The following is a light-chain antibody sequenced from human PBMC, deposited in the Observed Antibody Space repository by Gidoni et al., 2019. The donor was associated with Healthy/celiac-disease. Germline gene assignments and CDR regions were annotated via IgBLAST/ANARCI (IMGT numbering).Light chain of an antibody. V-gene: IGLV2-23*01. CDR2: EGS. CDR3: CSYAGSHWV. CDR1: SSDVGSYHL. Sequence: QSALTQPASVSGSPGQSITITCTGTSSDVGSYHLVSWYQQHPGKAPKLMIYEGSKRPSVVSNRFSGSKSGNTASLTISGLQAEDEADYYCCSYAGSHWVFGGGTKLTVL. J-gene: IGLJ3*02.